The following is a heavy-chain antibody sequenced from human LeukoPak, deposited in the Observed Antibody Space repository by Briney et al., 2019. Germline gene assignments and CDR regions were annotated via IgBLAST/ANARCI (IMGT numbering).Heavy chain of an antibody. Sequence: PGGSLRLSCAASGFTFSSYSMNWVRQAPGKGLEWVSSISSSSYIYYADSVKGRFTISRDNAKNSLYLQMNSLRAEDTAVYYCARDLGQQLVHFDYWGQGTLVIVSS. CDR1: GFTFSSYS. J-gene: IGHJ4*02. D-gene: IGHD6-13*01. V-gene: IGHV3-21*01. CDR3: ARDLGQQLVHFDY. CDR2: ISSSSYI.